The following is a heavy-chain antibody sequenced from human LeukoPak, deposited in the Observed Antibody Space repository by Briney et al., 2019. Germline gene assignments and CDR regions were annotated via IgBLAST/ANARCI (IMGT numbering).Heavy chain of an antibody. CDR3: ASLGYCSGGSCFYGMDV. CDR1: GFTFSSYW. D-gene: IGHD2-15*01. Sequence: GGSLRLSCAASGFTFSSYWMSWVRQAPGKGRGWVANKKQDGSEKYYVDSVKGRFTISRDNAKNSLYLQMNSLRAEDTAVFYCASLGYCSGGSCFYGMDVWGQGTTVIVSS. V-gene: IGHV3-7*01. CDR2: KKQDGSEK. J-gene: IGHJ6*02.